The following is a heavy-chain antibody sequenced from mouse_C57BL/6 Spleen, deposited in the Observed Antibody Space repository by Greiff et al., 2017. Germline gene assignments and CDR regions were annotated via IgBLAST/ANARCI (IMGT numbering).Heavy chain of an antibody. CDR2: ISGGGGNT. J-gene: IGHJ4*01. CDR1: GFTFSSYT. CDR3: ARHRTTVVAEAMDY. D-gene: IGHD1-1*01. V-gene: IGHV5-9*01. Sequence: EVMLVESGGGLVKPGGSLKLSCAASGFTFSSYTMSWVRQTPEKRLEWVATISGGGGNTYYPDSVKGRFTISRDNAKNTLYLQMSSLRSEDTALYYCARHRTTVVAEAMDYWGQGTSVTVSS.